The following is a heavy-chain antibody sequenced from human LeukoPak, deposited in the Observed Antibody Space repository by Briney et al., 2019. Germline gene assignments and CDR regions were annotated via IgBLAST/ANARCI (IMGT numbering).Heavy chain of an antibody. Sequence: SETLSLTCTVSGGSISSYYWSWIRQPAGKGLEWIGRIYTSGSTNYNPSLKSRVTMSVDTSKNQFSLKLSSVTAADTAVYYCARGRYYDIMTGYADAFDIWGQGTMVTVSS. V-gene: IGHV4-4*07. CDR1: GGSISSYY. D-gene: IGHD3-9*01. CDR2: IYTSGST. J-gene: IGHJ3*02. CDR3: ARGRYYDIMTGYADAFDI.